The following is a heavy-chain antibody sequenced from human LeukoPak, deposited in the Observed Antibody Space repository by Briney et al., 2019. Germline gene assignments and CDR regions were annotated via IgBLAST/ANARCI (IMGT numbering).Heavy chain of an antibody. CDR1: GFTFSSYA. Sequence: PGGSLRLSCAASGFTFSSYAMTWVRQAPGKGLEWVSTISGSGATRYNADSVKGRFTISRDNSKNALYLQMDSLRAEDTAVYYCAKEPGMTPVAGPLDYWGQGTLVTVSS. V-gene: IGHV3-23*01. CDR3: AKEPGMTPVAGPLDY. CDR2: ISGSGATR. D-gene: IGHD6-13*01. J-gene: IGHJ4*02.